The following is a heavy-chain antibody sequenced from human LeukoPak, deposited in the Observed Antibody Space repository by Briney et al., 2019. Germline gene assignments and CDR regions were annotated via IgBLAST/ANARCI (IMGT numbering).Heavy chain of an antibody. D-gene: IGHD3-3*01. J-gene: IGHJ4*02. CDR2: ISGSGGST. V-gene: IGHV3-23*01. Sequence: ETLSLTCTVSGGSIGSYYWSWVRQAPGKGLEWVSAISGSGGSTYYADSVKGRFTISRDNSKNTLYLQMNSLRAEDTAVYYCAKDDRYYDFWSGPPYFDYWGQGTLVTVSS. CDR1: GGSIGSYY. CDR3: AKDDRYYDFWSGPPYFDY.